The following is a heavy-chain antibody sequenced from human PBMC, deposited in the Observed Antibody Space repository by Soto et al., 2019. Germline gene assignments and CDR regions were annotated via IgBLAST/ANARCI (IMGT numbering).Heavy chain of an antibody. CDR2: IYPGDSDT. J-gene: IGHJ6*02. CDR3: ARLGDYSDYALGHMAA. CDR1: GYSFTSYW. D-gene: IGHD3-16*01. V-gene: IGHV5-51*01. Sequence: GESLKISCKGSGYSFTSYWIGWVRQMPGKGLEWMGIIYPGDSDTRYSPSFQGQVTISADKSISTAYLQWSSLKASDTAMYYCARLGDYSDYALGHMAAWCQDTALPVSS.